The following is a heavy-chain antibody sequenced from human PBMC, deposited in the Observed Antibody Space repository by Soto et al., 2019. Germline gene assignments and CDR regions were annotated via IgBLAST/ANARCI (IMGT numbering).Heavy chain of an antibody. D-gene: IGHD3-10*01. Sequence: QVQVVQSGAEVKKPGSSVKVSCKASGGTFSSYAISWVRQAPGQGLEWMGGFIPIFGKANYAQKFQGRVTIAADESTSTAYMELSSLRSADTAGYYCATNPGPYYYGSGTPGSGYFQHWGQGTLVTVSS. CDR3: ATNPGPYYYGSGTPGSGYFQH. V-gene: IGHV1-69*01. J-gene: IGHJ1*01. CDR2: FIPIFGKA. CDR1: GGTFSSYA.